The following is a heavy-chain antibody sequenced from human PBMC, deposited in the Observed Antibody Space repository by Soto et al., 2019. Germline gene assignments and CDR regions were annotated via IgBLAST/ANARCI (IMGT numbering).Heavy chain of an antibody. V-gene: IGHV3-30*18. CDR1: GFTFSTYG. D-gene: IGHD4-17*01. Sequence: QVQLVESGGGVVQPGRSLRLSCAASGFTFSTYGMHWVRQAPGKGLEWVAVISYDGNNKYYADSVKGRFTIARDNSKNTLFLQMDSLRAEDTDVYYCAKDHLPATVTTAGYWGQGTLVTVSS. CDR3: AKDHLPATVTTAGY. J-gene: IGHJ4*02. CDR2: ISYDGNNK.